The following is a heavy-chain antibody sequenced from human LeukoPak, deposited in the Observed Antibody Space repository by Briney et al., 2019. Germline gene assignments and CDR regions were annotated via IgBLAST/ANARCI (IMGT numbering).Heavy chain of an antibody. V-gene: IGHV1-46*01. CDR1: GYTFTSYY. CDR2: INPSGGST. D-gene: IGHD1-26*01. CDR3: ARASWWELNLRYYYYMDV. J-gene: IGHJ6*03. Sequence: GASVKVSCKASGYTFTSYYMHWVRQAPGQGLEWMGIINPSGGSTSYAQKFQGRVTMTRDMSTSTVYMELSSLRSEDTAVYYCARASWWELNLRYYYYMDVWGKGTTVTISS.